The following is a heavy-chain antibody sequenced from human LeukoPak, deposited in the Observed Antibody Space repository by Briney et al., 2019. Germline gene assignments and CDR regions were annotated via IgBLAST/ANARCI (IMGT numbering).Heavy chain of an antibody. D-gene: IGHD2-2*01. Sequence: ASVKVSCKASGYTFTGYYMHWVRQAPGQGLEWMGWINPNSGGTNYAQKFQGRVTMTRDTSIRTAYMELSRLRSDDTAVYYCARSVKEGYCSSTSCPEFDYWGQGTLVTVSS. J-gene: IGHJ4*02. V-gene: IGHV1-2*02. CDR3: ARSVKEGYCSSTSCPEFDY. CDR1: GYTFTGYY. CDR2: INPNSGGT.